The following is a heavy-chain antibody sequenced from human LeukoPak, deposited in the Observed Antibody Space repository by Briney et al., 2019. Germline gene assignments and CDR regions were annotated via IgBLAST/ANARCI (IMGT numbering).Heavy chain of an antibody. CDR3: ARGQLNEPGSYDIVVVPAAIPFDY. CDR2: FIPIFGTA. J-gene: IGHJ4*02. V-gene: IGHV1-69*13. CDR1: GGTFSSYA. D-gene: IGHD2-2*02. Sequence: ASVKVSCKASGGTFSSYAISWVRQAPGQGLEWMGGFIPIFGTANYAQKFQGRVTITADESTSTAYMELSSLRSEDTAVYYCARGQLNEPGSYDIVVVPAAIPFDYWGQGTLVTVSS.